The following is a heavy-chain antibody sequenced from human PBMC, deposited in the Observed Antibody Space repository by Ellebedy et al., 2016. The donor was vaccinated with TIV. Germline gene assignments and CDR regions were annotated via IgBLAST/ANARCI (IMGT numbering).Heavy chain of an antibody. J-gene: IGHJ6*02. D-gene: IGHD2-2*01. CDR3: ARPTVPATICGACGMDV. CDR2: ISDIGDGT. V-gene: IGHV3-23*01. CDR1: GFTFRNYW. Sequence: PGGSLRLSCAASGFTFRNYWMHRVRQVTGKGLEWVSTISDIGDGTFYSDSVQGRFTISRDNSKNTVYVQMISLRAEDTAVYYCARPTVPATICGACGMDVWGQGTTVIVSS.